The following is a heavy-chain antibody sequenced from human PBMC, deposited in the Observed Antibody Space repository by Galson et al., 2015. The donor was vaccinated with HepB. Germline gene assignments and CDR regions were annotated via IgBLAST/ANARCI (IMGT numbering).Heavy chain of an antibody. CDR3: AREGATMVRGVTYYYYGMDV. D-gene: IGHD3-10*01. V-gene: IGHV1-3*01. CDR1: GYTFTSYA. J-gene: IGHJ6*02. CDR2: INAGNGNT. Sequence: SCKASGYTFTSYAMHWVRQAPGPRLEWMGWINAGNGNTKYSQKFQGRVTITRDTSASTAYMELSSLRSEDTAVYYCAREGATMVRGVTYYYYGMDVWGQGTTVTVSS.